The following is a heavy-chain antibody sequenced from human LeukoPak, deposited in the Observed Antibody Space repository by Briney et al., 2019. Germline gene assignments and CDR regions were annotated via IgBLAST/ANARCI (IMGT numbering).Heavy chain of an antibody. J-gene: IGHJ3*02. V-gene: IGHV3-30*02. D-gene: IGHD3-22*01. Sequence: GGSLRLSCAASGFTFSNHGMHWVRQAPGKGLEWVAFIPYDGSNKYYVDSVKGRFTISRDKSKNSLYLQLNSLRTEDTALYYCAKDYHITMIVVVINYAFDIWGQETMVTVSS. CDR1: GFTFSNHG. CDR2: IPYDGSNK. CDR3: AKDYHITMIVVVINYAFDI.